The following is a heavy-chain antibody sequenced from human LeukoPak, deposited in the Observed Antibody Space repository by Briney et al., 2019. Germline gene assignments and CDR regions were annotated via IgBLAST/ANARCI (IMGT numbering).Heavy chain of an antibody. CDR2: IYYSGST. CDR1: CGSISSGDYY. Sequence: SQTLSLTCTVSCGSISSGDYYWSWIRQPPGKGLEWIGYIYYSGSTYYNPCLKSRVTISVDTSKNQFSLKLSSVTAADTAVYYCARAYYDISTGYGPDAFDIWGQGTMVTVSS. CDR3: ARAYYDISTGYGPDAFDI. D-gene: IGHD3-9*01. V-gene: IGHV4-30-4*01. J-gene: IGHJ3*02.